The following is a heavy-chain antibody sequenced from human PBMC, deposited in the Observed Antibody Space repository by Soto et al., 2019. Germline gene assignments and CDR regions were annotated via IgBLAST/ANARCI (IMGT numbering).Heavy chain of an antibody. CDR3: ARELLRYFDWLLPPLDY. CDR2: ISSSGSTI. Sequence: GGSLRLSCAASGFTFSDYYMSWIRQAPGKGLEWVSYISSSGSTIYYADSVKGRFTISRDNAKNSLYLQMNSLRAEDTAVYYCARELLRYFDWLLPPLDYWGQGTLVTVSS. J-gene: IGHJ4*02. CDR1: GFTFSDYY. D-gene: IGHD3-9*01. V-gene: IGHV3-11*01.